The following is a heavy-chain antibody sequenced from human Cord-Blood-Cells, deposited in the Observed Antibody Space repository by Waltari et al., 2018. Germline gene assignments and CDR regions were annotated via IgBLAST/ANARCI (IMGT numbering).Heavy chain of an antibody. CDR2: IIPIFGTA. V-gene: IGHV1-69*01. CDR3: ASPATTVFALDI. D-gene: IGHD4-4*01. Sequence: VQLVQSGAEVKKPGSSVKVSCKASGGTFSSYAISWVRQAPGQGLEWMGGIIPIFGTANYAQKFQGRVTISADESTSTAYVELSSLRSEVTAVYYCASPATTVFALDIWGQGTMVTVSS. J-gene: IGHJ3*02. CDR1: GGTFSSYA.